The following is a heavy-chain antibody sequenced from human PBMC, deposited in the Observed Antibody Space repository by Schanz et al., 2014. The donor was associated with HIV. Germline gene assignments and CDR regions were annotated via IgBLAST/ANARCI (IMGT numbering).Heavy chain of an antibody. V-gene: IGHV3-23*01. CDR2: ITGSASST. CDR1: GFTFSSHA. CDR3: AKGSAEWQPEY. Sequence: EVQLSDSGGGLVQPGGSLRLSCEASGFTFSSHAMHWVRQAPGKGLEWVSVITGSASSTYYADSVKGRFTISRDNSKNTLILQMNSLRVEDTAIYFCAKGSAEWQPEYWGQGTLVTVSS. D-gene: IGHD1-26*01. J-gene: IGHJ4*02.